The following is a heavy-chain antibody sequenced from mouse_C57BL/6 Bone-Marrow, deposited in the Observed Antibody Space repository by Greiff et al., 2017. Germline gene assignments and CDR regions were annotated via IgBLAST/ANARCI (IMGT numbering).Heavy chain of an antibody. Sequence: VQLQESGPGLVAPSQSLSITCTVSGFSLTSYGVHWVRQPPGKGLEWLVVIWSDGSTTYNSALKSRLSISKDNSKSQVFLKMNRLQTDDTAMYYCARHDPLSTVVAPDAMDYWGQGTSVTVSS. J-gene: IGHJ4*01. CDR1: GFSLTSYG. V-gene: IGHV2-6-1*01. CDR3: ARHDPLSTVVAPDAMDY. CDR2: IWSDGST. D-gene: IGHD1-1*01.